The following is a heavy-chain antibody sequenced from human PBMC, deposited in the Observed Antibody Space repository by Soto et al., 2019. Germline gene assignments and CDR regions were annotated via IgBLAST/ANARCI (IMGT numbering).Heavy chain of an antibody. J-gene: IGHJ5*02. D-gene: IGHD2-21*01. V-gene: IGHV3-74*01. CDR1: GFTFSSYW. Sequence: EVQLVESGGGLVQPGGSLRLSCAASGFTFSSYWMHWVRQAPGKGLVWVSRINSDGRRIDYVDSVKGRFTISRDNAKNTLYPQMHSLRGDDTAVYYCGRVHSYGDRVDRHFDPWGQGTLVT. CDR3: GRVHSYGDRVDRHFDP. CDR2: INSDGRRI.